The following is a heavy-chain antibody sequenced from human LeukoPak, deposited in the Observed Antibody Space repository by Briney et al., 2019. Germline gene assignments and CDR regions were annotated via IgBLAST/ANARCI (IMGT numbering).Heavy chain of an antibody. J-gene: IGHJ4*02. Sequence: SETLSLTCTVSGDSVSSGNYYWSCIRQPAGKGLEWIGRMHSSGSTKYNSSLKSRVTISVDTSKNQLSLKLNSVTAADTAVYYCARDLDSSGYYLKGPDYWGQGTLVTVSS. CDR3: ARDLDSSGYYLKGPDY. D-gene: IGHD3-22*01. V-gene: IGHV4-61*02. CDR1: GDSVSSGNYY. CDR2: MHSSGST.